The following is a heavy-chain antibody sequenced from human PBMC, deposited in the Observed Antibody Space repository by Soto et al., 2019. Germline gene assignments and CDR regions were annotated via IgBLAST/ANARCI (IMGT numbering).Heavy chain of an antibody. CDR1: GGSISSGGYS. CDR3: ALTGRLSNFDY. D-gene: IGHD7-27*01. V-gene: IGHV4-30-2*01. Sequence: QLQLQESGSRLVKPSQTLSLTCAVSGGSISSGGYSWSWIRQPPGKGLEWIGYIYHSGSTYYNPSLKSRVTNSVARSKNQFSLKLSAVTAADTAVYYCALTGRLSNFDYWGQGTLVTVSS. J-gene: IGHJ4*02. CDR2: IYHSGST.